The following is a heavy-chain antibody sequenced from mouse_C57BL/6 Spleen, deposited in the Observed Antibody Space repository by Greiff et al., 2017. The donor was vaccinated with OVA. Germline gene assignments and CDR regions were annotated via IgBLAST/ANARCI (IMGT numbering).Heavy chain of an antibody. CDR1: GYTFTSYW. J-gene: IGHJ1*03. V-gene: IGHV1-55*01. Sequence: VQGVESGAELVKPGASVKMSCKASGYTFTSYWITWVKQRPGQGLEWIGDIYPGSGSTNYNEKFKSKATLTVDTSSSTAYMQLSSLTSEDSAVYYCARSHSYEGDFDVWGTGTTVTVSS. CDR2: IYPGSGST. D-gene: IGHD2-3*01. CDR3: ARSHSYEGDFDV.